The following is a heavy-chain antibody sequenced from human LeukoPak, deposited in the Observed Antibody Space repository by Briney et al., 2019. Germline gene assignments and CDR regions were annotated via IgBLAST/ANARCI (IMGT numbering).Heavy chain of an antibody. CDR1: RFTFSSYA. J-gene: IGHJ4*02. CDR2: ISSNGGST. Sequence: GGSLRLSCAASRFTFSSYAMHWVRQAPGKGLEYVSAISSNGGSTYYANSVKGRFTISRDNSKNTLYLQMGSLRAEDMAVYYCATLGVSHFDYWGQGTLVTVSS. D-gene: IGHD3-10*01. CDR3: ATLGVSHFDY. V-gene: IGHV3-64*01.